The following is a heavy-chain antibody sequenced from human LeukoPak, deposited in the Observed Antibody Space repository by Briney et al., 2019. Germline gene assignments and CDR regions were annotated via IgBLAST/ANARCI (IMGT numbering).Heavy chain of an antibody. V-gene: IGHV4-61*02. Sequence: SQTLSLTCTVSGGSISSGSYYWSWLRQPAGTGLEWIGRIYTSGSTNYNPPLKSRVTISVDTSKNQFSLKLSSVTAADTAVYYCARDRGYSYGDDFDYWGQGTLVTVSS. CDR3: ARDRGYSYGDDFDY. CDR1: GGSISSGSYY. CDR2: IYTSGST. J-gene: IGHJ4*02. D-gene: IGHD5-18*01.